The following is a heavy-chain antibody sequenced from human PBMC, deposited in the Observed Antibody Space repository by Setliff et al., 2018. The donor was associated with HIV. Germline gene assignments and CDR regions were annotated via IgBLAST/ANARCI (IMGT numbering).Heavy chain of an antibody. Sequence: ASVKASCKASGYTFTSYAMHWVRQAPGQRLEWMGWINPANGYTKFSQNFQGRVTLTRDTSASTAYIEFTSLRREDTAVYYCARVGPTGFYDFWGQGTLVTVSS. CDR3: ARVGPTGFYDF. J-gene: IGHJ4*02. CDR1: GYTFTSYA. D-gene: IGHD3-9*01. CDR2: INPANGYT. V-gene: IGHV1-3*01.